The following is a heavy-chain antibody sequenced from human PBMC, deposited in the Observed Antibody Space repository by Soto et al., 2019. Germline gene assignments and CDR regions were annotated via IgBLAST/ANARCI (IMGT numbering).Heavy chain of an antibody. Sequence: GGSLRLSYAASGFTFSNYAMHWVRQAPGKGLEWVAVISYDGSNKYYADPVKGRFTISRDNSKNTLYLQMNSLRAEDTAVYYCARDGNYGVKWFDPWGQGTLVTVSS. J-gene: IGHJ5*02. CDR1: GFTFSNYA. V-gene: IGHV3-30-3*01. D-gene: IGHD1-7*01. CDR2: ISYDGSNK. CDR3: ARDGNYGVKWFDP.